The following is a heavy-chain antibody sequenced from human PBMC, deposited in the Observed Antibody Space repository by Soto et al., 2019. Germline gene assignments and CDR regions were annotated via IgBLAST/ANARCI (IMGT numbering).Heavy chain of an antibody. CDR1: GGSFSGYY. D-gene: IGHD6-19*01. CDR3: ARGLAAVAGTWWFDP. Sequence: SETLSLTCAVYGGSFSGYYWSWIRQPPGKGLEWIGEINHSGSTNYNPSLKSRVTISVDTSKNQFSLKLSSVTAADTAVYYCARGLAAVAGTWWFDPWGQGTLVTVSS. V-gene: IGHV4-34*01. J-gene: IGHJ5*02. CDR2: INHSGST.